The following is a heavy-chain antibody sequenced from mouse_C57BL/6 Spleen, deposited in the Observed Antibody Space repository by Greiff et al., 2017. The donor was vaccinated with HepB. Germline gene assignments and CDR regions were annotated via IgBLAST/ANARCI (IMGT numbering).Heavy chain of an antibody. CDR1: GYAFSSSW. J-gene: IGHJ4*01. V-gene: IGHV1-82*01. Sequence: VQLQQSGPELVKPGASVKISCKASGYAFSSSWMNWVKQRPGKGLEWIGRIYPGDGDTNYNGKFKGKAKLTADKSSSTAYMQLSSLTSEDSAVYFWARGEDGYKYAMDYWGQGTSVTVSS. CDR2: IYPGDGDT. CDR3: ARGEDGYKYAMDY. D-gene: IGHD2-3*01.